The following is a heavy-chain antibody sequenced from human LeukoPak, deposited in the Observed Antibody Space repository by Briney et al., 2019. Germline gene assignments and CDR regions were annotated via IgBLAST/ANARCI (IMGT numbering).Heavy chain of an antibody. CDR3: ARALLRYFDWFAEPPEY. V-gene: IGHV3-30*04. J-gene: IGHJ4*02. CDR1: GFTFSSYA. Sequence: QSGGSLRLSCAASGFTFSSYAMHWVRQAPGKGLEWVAVISYDGSNKYYADSVKGRFTISRDNSKNTLYLQMNSLRAEDTAVYYCARALLRYFDWFAEPPEYWGQGTLVTVSS. D-gene: IGHD3-9*01. CDR2: ISYDGSNK.